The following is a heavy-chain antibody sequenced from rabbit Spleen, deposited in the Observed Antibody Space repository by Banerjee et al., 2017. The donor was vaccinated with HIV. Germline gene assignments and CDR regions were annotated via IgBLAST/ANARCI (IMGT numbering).Heavy chain of an antibody. CDR1: GFSFSNKAV. V-gene: IGHV1S45*01. CDR2: INVVTGKA. Sequence: QEQLVESGGGLVRPEGSLKLSCKASGFSFSNKAVMCWVRQAPGKGLEWIACINVVTGKAVYASWAKGRFTFSKTSSTTVTLQMTSLTAADTATYFCTRDVHGSSGTTGPTFDLWGPGTLVPS. CDR3: TRDVHGSSGTTGPTFDL. J-gene: IGHJ4*01. D-gene: IGHD1-1*01.